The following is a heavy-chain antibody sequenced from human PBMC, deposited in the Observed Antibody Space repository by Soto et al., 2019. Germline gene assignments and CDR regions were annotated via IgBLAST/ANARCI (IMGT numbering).Heavy chain of an antibody. V-gene: IGHV3-74*01. J-gene: IGHJ4*02. CDR3: ARAGWYRFDY. CDR1: GFTFSNYW. D-gene: IGHD6-19*01. Sequence: EVQLVESGGGLVQPGGSLRLSCAASGFTFSNYWVHWVRQVPGKGLMWVSRINSDGTTINYAVSVEGRFTISRDNAKSTLFLQMNSLRVEDTAVYYCARAGWYRFDYWGQGTLVTVSS. CDR2: INSDGTTI.